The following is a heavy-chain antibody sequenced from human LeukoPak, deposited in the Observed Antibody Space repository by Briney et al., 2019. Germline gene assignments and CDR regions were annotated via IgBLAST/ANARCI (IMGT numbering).Heavy chain of an antibody. V-gene: IGHV1-8*03. D-gene: IGHD5-18*01. CDR3: ARGPSDTAMVRDYFDY. CDR2: MNPNSGNT. Sequence: GASVKVSFKSSGYTFTSYDFDLVRQATAQGLERMGWMNPNSGNTGYAQYFQGRVTITRNNSISTAYMEMSSLRSEDTAVYYCARGPSDTAMVRDYFDYWGQGALVTVSS. J-gene: IGHJ4*02. CDR1: GYTFTSYD.